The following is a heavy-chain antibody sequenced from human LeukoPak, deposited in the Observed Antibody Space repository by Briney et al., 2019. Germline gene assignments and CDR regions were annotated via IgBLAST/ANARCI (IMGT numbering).Heavy chain of an antibody. CDR2: TYYRSKWYN. V-gene: IGHV6-1*01. D-gene: IGHD4-17*01. CDR3: ARIPTSFSLTTPWAFDI. Sequence: SQTLSLTCAISGDSVSSNSAAWNWIRQSPSRGLEWLGRTYYRSKWYNDYAVSVKSRITIDPDTSKNQFSLQLNSVTPEDPAVYYCARIPTSFSLTTPWAFDIWGQGTMATVPS. J-gene: IGHJ3*02. CDR1: GDSVSSNSAA.